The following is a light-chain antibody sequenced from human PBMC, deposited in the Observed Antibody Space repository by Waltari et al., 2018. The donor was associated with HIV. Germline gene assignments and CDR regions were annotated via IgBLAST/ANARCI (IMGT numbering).Light chain of an antibody. CDR2: AES. CDR3: QQFYTMPVT. J-gene: IGKJ2*01. CDR1: QSISGY. V-gene: IGKV1-39*01. Sequence: DIQLTQSPSSLSASVGDRVTIPCRASQSISGYLNWYQQKPGKAPRSLIYAESSLQSGVPSRFRGSGSGPEFSLTIDSLQPEDFATYYCQQFYTMPVTFGQGTKLEIK.